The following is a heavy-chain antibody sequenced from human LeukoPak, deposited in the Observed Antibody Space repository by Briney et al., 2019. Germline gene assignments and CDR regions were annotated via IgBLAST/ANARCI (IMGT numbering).Heavy chain of an antibody. J-gene: IGHJ4*02. D-gene: IGHD3-3*01. CDR3: ARDERLLSFLK. Sequence: GGSLRLSCAASGFTFNSYSMHWVRQAPGKGLEWVTAISDDETYKFYADSVKGRFTISRDNSKNTLYLQMNSLRAEDTAIYYCARDERLLSFLKWGQGTLVTVSS. V-gene: IGHV3-30-3*01. CDR1: GFTFNSYS. CDR2: ISDDETYK.